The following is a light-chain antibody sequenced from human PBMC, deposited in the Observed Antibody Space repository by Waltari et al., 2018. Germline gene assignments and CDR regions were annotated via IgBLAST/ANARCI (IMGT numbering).Light chain of an antibody. CDR2: DDT. Sequence: NFMLTQPPPVSESPGKTVTISCPRSSGSVASSPLRWFQQRPGSAPTTVIYDDTQRPSGVPDRFSGSIDTSSNSASLTISGLQTEDEADYYCQSFDRNSQRVFGGGTRLTVL. CDR1: SGSVASSP. CDR3: QSFDRNSQRV. V-gene: IGLV6-57*03. J-gene: IGLJ3*02.